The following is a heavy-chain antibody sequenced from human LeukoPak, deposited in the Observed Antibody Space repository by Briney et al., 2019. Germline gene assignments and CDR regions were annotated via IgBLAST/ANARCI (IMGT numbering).Heavy chain of an antibody. CDR2: IYYSGST. Sequence: EHLHPWGAGLLKPSETLSLTCAVSGAPISRDYWSSIRQSPRKGLEWIGYIYYSGSTYYTPSLKSRVTISVDTSKNQFSLKLTSVTAADTAVYYCARGFYSPHHWGQGTLVTVSS. CDR1: GAPISRDY. V-gene: IGHV4-59*01. CDR3: ARGFYSPHH. J-gene: IGHJ5*02. D-gene: IGHD4-11*01.